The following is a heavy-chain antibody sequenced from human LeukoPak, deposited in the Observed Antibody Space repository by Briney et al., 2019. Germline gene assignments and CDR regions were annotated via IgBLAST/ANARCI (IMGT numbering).Heavy chain of an antibody. V-gene: IGHV3-23*01. CDR1: GFTFSRYS. J-gene: IGHJ2*01. Sequence: PGGSLRLFCADSGFTFSRYSMNWARQAPGKGLEWVSGISSSGSGDNTYYADSVKGRFTISRDSSKNTLFLHMNTLRAEDTAIYYCAKDRTVGASYWYFDLWGRGTLVTVSS. D-gene: IGHD1-26*01. CDR2: ISSSGSGDNT. CDR3: AKDRTVGASYWYFDL.